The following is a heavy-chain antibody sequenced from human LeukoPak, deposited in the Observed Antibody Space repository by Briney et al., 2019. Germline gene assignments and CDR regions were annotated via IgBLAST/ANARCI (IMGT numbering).Heavy chain of an antibody. Sequence: SETLSLTCTVSGGSISNYYWSWIRQPPGKGLEWIGYIYYSGSTNYNPSLKSRVTISVDTSKNQFSLKLSSVTAADTAVYYCARQGTPYSSGWSDAFDIWGQGTMVTVSS. CDR2: IYYSGST. D-gene: IGHD6-19*01. CDR3: ARQGTPYSSGWSDAFDI. J-gene: IGHJ3*02. V-gene: IGHV4-59*08. CDR1: GGSISNYY.